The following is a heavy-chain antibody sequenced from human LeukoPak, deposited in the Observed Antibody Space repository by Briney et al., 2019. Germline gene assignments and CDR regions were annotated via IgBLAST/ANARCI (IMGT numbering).Heavy chain of an antibody. CDR1: ARSTSSHY. CDR3: ARTYSSSSCLDY. Sequence: PETLSLTCPVSARSTSSHYWSWIRPPPGKGLEWVGYIYYSGSTNYNPCLKGRVTISVDTSKNQFSLKVSSVPAGDTPVYYCARTYSSSSCLDYWAQGTLVTVSS. V-gene: IGHV4-59*11. CDR2: IYYSGST. D-gene: IGHD6-6*01. J-gene: IGHJ4*02.